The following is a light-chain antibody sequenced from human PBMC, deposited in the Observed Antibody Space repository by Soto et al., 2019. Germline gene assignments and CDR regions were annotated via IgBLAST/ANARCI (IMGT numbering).Light chain of an antibody. CDR1: SSDVGGQNA. V-gene: IGLV2-23*02. CDR2: DVS. Sequence: QSALTQPASVSGSPGQSITISCTGTSSDVGGQNAVSWYQQHPGKAPKFIIYDVSKRPSGVSSRFSGSKSGNTASLTISGLQAEDEADYYCSSYAGSSTVVFGGGTKLTVL. CDR3: SSYAGSSTVV. J-gene: IGLJ2*01.